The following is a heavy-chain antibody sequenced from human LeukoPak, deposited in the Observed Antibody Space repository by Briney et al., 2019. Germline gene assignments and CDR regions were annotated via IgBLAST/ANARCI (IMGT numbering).Heavy chain of an antibody. CDR1: GYTFTGYY. J-gene: IGHJ4*02. CDR2: INPNSGGT. D-gene: IGHD3-9*01. V-gene: IGHV1-2*02. Sequence: ASVKVSCKASGYTFTGYYMHWVRQAPGQGLEWKGWINPNSGGTNYAQKFQGRVTMTRDTSISTAHMELSRLRSDDTAVYYCARGRYFDWLLVDYWGQGTLVTVSS. CDR3: ARGRYFDWLLVDY.